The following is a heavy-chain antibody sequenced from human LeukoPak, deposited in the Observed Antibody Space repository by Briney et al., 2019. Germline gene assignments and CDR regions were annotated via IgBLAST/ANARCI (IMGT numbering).Heavy chain of an antibody. J-gene: IGHJ6*02. V-gene: IGHV1-69*02. D-gene: IGHD2-2*03. CDR3: ASYPWIDGYYYYGMDV. CDR1: GGTFSSYT. Sequence: ASLKVSCKASGGTFSSYTISWVRQAPGQGREWMGRIIPILGIAHYAQKFQGRVTITADKSTSTAYMELSSLRSEDTAVYYCASYPWIDGYYYYGMDVWGQGTTVTVSS. CDR2: IIPILGIA.